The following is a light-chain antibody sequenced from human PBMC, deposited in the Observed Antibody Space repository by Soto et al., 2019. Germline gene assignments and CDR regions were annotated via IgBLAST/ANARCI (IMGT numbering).Light chain of an antibody. J-gene: IGKJ4*01. V-gene: IGKV3-15*01. CDR2: GTS. CDR3: QQYNEWPLT. Sequence: EIVMTQSRSTLSVSPGERASLSCRASHNVNSNLAWYQQKPGQAPRLLIYGTSARATGIPVRFSGSGSGTELTVTISSLQSEDSAVYYCQQYNEWPLTFGGGTKVEIK. CDR1: HNVNSN.